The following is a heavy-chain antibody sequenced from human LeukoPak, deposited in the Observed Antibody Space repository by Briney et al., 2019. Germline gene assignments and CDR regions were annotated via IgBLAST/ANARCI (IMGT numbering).Heavy chain of an antibody. CDR1: GFTFTTYA. V-gene: IGHV3-23*01. D-gene: IGHD1-1*01. CDR3: AKLSGTYGTTSRVLDS. Sequence: GGSLRLSCAASGFTFTTYAKIWVRQAPGKGLEWVSAISGSGADIYYADSVKGRFAISRDNSKNTLYLQMNSLRAEDTAVYYCAKLSGTYGTTSRVLDSWGQGTLVTVSS. J-gene: IGHJ4*02. CDR2: ISGSGADI.